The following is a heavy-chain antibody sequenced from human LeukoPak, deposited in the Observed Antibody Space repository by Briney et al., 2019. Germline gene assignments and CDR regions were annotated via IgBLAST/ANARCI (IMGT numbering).Heavy chain of an antibody. CDR1: GASISNYY. J-gene: IGHJ4*02. D-gene: IGHD3-22*01. CDR3: ARRENYDSSGYLFDY. CDR2: MYFSGST. V-gene: IGHV4-59*08. Sequence: SETLSLTCTVAGASISNYYWSWIRQPPGKGLEWIAFMYFSGSTNYNPSLKSRVTISVDTSKTQFSLRLSSVTAADTAIYYCARRENYDSSGYLFDYWGQGTLATVSS.